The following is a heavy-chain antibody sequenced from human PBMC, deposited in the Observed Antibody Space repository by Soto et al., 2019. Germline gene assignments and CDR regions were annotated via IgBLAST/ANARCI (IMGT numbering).Heavy chain of an antibody. CDR2: INGRSNYK. V-gene: IGHV3-21*01. CDR3: AREDGIVGGTSVFDY. J-gene: IGHJ4*02. Sequence: PGGSLRLSCASSGFTFSTYTMNWVRQAPGKGLEWVSPINGRSNYKYYTDSVKGRFTISRDNAKNSLYLQMNRLRAEDTAVYYCAREDGIVGGTSVFDYWGLGTLVTVS. D-gene: IGHD1-26*01. CDR1: GFTFSTYT.